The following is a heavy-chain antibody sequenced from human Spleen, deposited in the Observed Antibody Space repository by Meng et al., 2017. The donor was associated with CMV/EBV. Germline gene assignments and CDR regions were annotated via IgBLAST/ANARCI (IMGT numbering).Heavy chain of an antibody. CDR3: ARAIDYDIWPGHFAFDP. Sequence: GPVILKPSATLALTCPVLARASTGVDWSWIRQPPGKALEWLGQINHSGSTNYNPSLKSRVTISVDTSKNQFSLKLSSVTAADTAVYYCARAIDYDIWPGHFAFDPWGQGTLVTVSS. V-gene: IGHV4-34*01. D-gene: IGHD3-9*01. J-gene: IGHJ5*02. CDR2: INHSGST. CDR1: ARASTGVD.